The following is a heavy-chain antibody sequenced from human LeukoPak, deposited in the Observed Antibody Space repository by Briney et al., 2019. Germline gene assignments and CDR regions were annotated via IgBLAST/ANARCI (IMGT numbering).Heavy chain of an antibody. D-gene: IGHD2-21*01. CDR1: GYTLSVLS. Sequence: ASVTVSCKVSGYTLSVLSMHWVRQTPGKGLEWMGGFDPEDEETIYAQNFQDRFSMTGDTSTDTAYMELRSLRSEDTAIYYCATNIVVVSGDAFDIWGQGTMVTVSS. V-gene: IGHV1-24*01. J-gene: IGHJ3*02. CDR2: FDPEDEET. CDR3: ATNIVVVSGDAFDI.